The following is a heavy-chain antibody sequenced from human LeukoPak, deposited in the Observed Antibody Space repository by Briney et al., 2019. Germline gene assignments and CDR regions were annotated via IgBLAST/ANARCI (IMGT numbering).Heavy chain of an antibody. V-gene: IGHV1-18*01. Sequence: GASVNVSCMSSLYAFPSYGISWVRQAPGQGLEWMGWSSAYNGNTNYARKRQGRVTMPPDTSTSTPYMALRRLRCHDPAVDYCARDAGWGGSYWPRDDWGQGTLVTASS. CDR3: ARDAGWGGSYWPRDD. D-gene: IGHD1-26*01. J-gene: IGHJ4*02. CDR1: LYAFPSYG. CDR2: SSAYNGNT.